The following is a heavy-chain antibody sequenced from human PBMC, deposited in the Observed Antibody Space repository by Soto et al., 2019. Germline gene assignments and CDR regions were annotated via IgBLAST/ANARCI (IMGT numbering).Heavy chain of an antibody. J-gene: IGHJ4*02. CDR2: IGTAGDT. Sequence: EVQLVESGGGLVQPGGSLRLSCAASGFTFSSYDMHWVRQASGKGLEWVSVIGTAGDTYYSGSVKGRFTISRDSLTTSLYLQMNSLRAGDTAVYYCVRDTTGFGYFDSWGQGTRVTVSS. CDR1: GFTFSSYD. V-gene: IGHV3-13*01. D-gene: IGHD1-1*01. CDR3: VRDTTGFGYFDS.